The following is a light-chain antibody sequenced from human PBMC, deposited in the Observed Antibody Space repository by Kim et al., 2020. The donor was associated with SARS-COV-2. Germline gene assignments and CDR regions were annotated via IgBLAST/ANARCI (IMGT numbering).Light chain of an antibody. Sequence: SSELTQDPAVSVALGQTVRITCQGGSLRSYYATWYQQKPGQAPILVIYGKNNRPSGIPDRFSGSSSGNTASLTIPGTQAGDEADYYCNSRDSNDNVVFGGGTKLTVL. V-gene: IGLV3-19*01. J-gene: IGLJ2*01. CDR2: GKN. CDR3: NSRDSNDNVV. CDR1: SLRSYY.